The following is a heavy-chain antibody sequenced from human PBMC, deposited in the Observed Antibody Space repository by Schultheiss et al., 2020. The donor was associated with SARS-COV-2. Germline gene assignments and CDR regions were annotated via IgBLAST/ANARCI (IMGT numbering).Heavy chain of an antibody. CDR1: GGTFSSYA. CDR2: IIPIFGTA. CDR3: ARERLMDVWGNDRYYDY. J-gene: IGHJ4*02. Sequence: SVKVSCKASGGTFSSYAISWVRQAPGQGLEWMGGIIPIFGTANYAQKLQGRVSMTSDTSTSTAYLELRSLMSDDTAVYYCARERLMDVWGNDRYYDYWGQGILVTVSS. D-gene: IGHD3-16*02. V-gene: IGHV1-69*06.